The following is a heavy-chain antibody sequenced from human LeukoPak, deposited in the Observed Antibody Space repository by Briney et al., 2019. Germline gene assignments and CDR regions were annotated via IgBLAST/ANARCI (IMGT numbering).Heavy chain of an antibody. D-gene: IGHD3-16*01. CDR1: GGSFSNYA. CDR3: AKQGAVRQDYYMDV. Sequence: SVKVSCKASGGSFSNYAITWVRQAPGQGLEWMGRIIPTFGATTYAQKFQGRVTITADMGSSTAYLELTGLTSEDTALYFCAKQGAVRQDYYMDVWGNGTTVIVSS. J-gene: IGHJ6*03. CDR2: IIPTFGAT. V-gene: IGHV1-69*06.